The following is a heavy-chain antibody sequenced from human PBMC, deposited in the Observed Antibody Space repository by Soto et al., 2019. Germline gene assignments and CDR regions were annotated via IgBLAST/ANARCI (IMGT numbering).Heavy chain of an antibody. CDR2: IWYDGGRD. J-gene: IGHJ6*03. V-gene: IGHV3-33*01. CDR3: ARGTSHFYYYMDV. D-gene: IGHD3-16*01. CDR1: GFKFSYYG. Sequence: QVQLVESGGGVVQPGTSLRLSCTASGFKFSYYGMHWVRQGPGKGLEWVAVIWYDGGRDYYSDSVEGRFTISRDNFKNTVYLEMKSLRVEDTAVYYCARGTSHFYYYMDVWGEGTTVTVSS.